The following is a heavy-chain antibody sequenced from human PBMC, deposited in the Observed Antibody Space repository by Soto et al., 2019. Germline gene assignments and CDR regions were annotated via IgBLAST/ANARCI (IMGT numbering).Heavy chain of an antibody. CDR3: ASGILAAATAYQY. V-gene: IGHV3-66*01. D-gene: IGHD6-13*01. J-gene: IGHJ4*02. Sequence: EVQLVESGGGLVQPGGSLRLSCAASGFTVSSNYMSWVRQAPGKGLEWVSVIYSGGSTYYADSVKGRFTISRDNSKNTLYLQMNSLRAEDTAVYYCASGILAAATAYQYWGQGTLVTVSS. CDR1: GFTVSSNY. CDR2: IYSGGST.